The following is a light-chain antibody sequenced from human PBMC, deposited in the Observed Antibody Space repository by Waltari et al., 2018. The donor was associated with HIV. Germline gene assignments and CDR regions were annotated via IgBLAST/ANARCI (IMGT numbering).Light chain of an antibody. CDR3: HQYKSDSS. Sequence: DIQLTQSPSTLSTFVGDRVTITCRASQSVDNWLAWYQQKPGEAPKLLIYKASTLQRGVPSRFSGSGSGTEFTLIIDNLQPDDFATYFCHQYKSDSSFGQGTRLENK. CDR1: QSVDNW. V-gene: IGKV1-5*03. CDR2: KAS. J-gene: IGKJ5*01.